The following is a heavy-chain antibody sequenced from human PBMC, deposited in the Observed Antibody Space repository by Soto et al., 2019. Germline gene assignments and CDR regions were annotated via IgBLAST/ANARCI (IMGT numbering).Heavy chain of an antibody. D-gene: IGHD2-15*01. Sequence: EVQLLESGGGLVQPGGSLRLSCAASGFTFSSYAMSWVRQPPGKGLEWVSTISGGGDGTYYADSMKGHFTISRDNSKNTLYLQRNSRRAEDTAICYCAKKGLGSLTTFFSGSGCHYAFDMWGQGTMVTVSS. V-gene: IGHV3-23*01. CDR2: ISGGGDGT. J-gene: IGHJ3*02. CDR3: AKKGLGSLTTFFSGSGCHYAFDM. CDR1: GFTFSSYA.